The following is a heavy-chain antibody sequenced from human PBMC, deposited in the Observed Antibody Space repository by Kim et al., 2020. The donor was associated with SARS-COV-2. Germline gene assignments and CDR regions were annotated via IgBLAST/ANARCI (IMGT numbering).Heavy chain of an antibody. CDR2: ISSSCSYI. CDR3: ARDNAAAGYYDILTGYYPYYFDY. J-gene: IGHJ4*02. CDR1: GFTFSSYS. V-gene: IGHV3-21*01. Sequence: GGSLRLSCAASGFTFSSYSMNWVRQAPGKGLEWVSSISSSCSYIYYADSVKGRFTISRDNAKNSLYLQMNSLRAEDTAVYYCARDNAAAGYYDILTGYYPYYFDYWGQGTLVTVSS. D-gene: IGHD3-9*01.